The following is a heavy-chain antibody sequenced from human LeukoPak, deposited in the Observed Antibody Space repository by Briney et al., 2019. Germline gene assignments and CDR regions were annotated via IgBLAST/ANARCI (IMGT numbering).Heavy chain of an antibody. V-gene: IGHV3-30*02. CDR2: IRYDGSNK. CDR1: GFTFSTYG. J-gene: IGHJ6*03. Sequence: PGGSLRLSCAASGFTFSTYGMHWVRQAPGKGLEWVAFIRYDGSNKYYADSVKGGFTISRENSKKTLYLQMNSLRAEDTAVYYCAKDLGLPGYMDVWGKGTTVTISS. D-gene: IGHD3-10*01. CDR3: AKDLGLPGYMDV.